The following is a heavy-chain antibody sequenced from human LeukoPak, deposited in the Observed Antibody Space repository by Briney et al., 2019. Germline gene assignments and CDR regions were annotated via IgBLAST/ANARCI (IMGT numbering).Heavy chain of an antibody. CDR1: GYTFTGYY. V-gene: IGHV1-2*02. J-gene: IGHJ4*02. D-gene: IGHD3-22*01. Sequence: ASVKVSCKASGYTFTGYYMHWVRQAPGQGLEWMGWINPNSGGTNYAQKFQGRVTMTRDTSISTAYMELSRLRSEDTAVYYCAREGYDSSGYYEDYWGQGTLVTVSS. CDR2: INPNSGGT. CDR3: AREGYDSSGYYEDY.